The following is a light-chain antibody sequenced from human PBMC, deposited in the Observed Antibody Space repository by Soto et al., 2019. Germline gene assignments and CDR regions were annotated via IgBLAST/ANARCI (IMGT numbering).Light chain of an antibody. Sequence: EIVLTQSPATLSLSPGERATLSCGASQSVSSSYLAWYQQKPGLAPRLLIYDASSRATGIPDRFSVSGSGTDFTLTISRLEPEDFAVYYCQQYGSSKLTFGGGTKVEIK. V-gene: IGKV3D-20*01. CDR1: QSVSSSY. J-gene: IGKJ4*01. CDR3: QQYGSSKLT. CDR2: DAS.